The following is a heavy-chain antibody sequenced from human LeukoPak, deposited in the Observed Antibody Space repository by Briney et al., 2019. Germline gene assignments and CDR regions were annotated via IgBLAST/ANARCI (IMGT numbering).Heavy chain of an antibody. CDR1: GFTFSSYA. CDR3: AKPHPPAAAGTFKYNYFDP. Sequence: PGGSLRLSCAASGFTFSSYAMSWVRQAPGKGLEWVSAISGSGGSTYYADSVKGRFTISRDNSKNTLYLQMNSLRAEDTAVYYCAKPHPPAAAGTFKYNYFDPWGQGTLVTVSS. J-gene: IGHJ5*02. CDR2: ISGSGGST. V-gene: IGHV3-23*01. D-gene: IGHD6-13*01.